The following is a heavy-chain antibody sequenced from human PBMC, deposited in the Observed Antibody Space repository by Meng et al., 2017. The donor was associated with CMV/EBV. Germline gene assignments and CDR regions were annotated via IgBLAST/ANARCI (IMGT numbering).Heavy chain of an antibody. J-gene: IGHJ6*02. V-gene: IGHV4-34*01. CDR3: ARDRVFGWSGWVRGVNNYGMDV. CDR2: INHSGST. Sequence: GSLRLSCAVYGGSFSGYYWSWIRQPPGKGLEWIGEINHSGSTNYNPSLKSRVTISVDTSKNQFSLKLSSVTAADTAAYYCARDRVFGWSGWVRGVNNYGMDVWGQGTTVTVSS. D-gene: IGHD3-10*01. CDR1: GGSFSGYY.